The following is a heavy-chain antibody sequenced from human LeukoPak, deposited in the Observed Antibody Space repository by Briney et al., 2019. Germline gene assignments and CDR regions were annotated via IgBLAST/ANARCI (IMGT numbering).Heavy chain of an antibody. CDR1: GFAFSSYA. Sequence: GGSLRLSCAASGFAFSSYAMSWVRQAPGKGLGWVSAISGSGGSTYYADSVKGRFTISRDNSKNTLYLQMNSLRAEDTAVYYCAKVPAYSSSWYGPYYFDYWGQGTLVTVSS. V-gene: IGHV3-23*01. CDR3: AKVPAYSSSWYGPYYFDY. D-gene: IGHD6-13*01. CDR2: ISGSGGST. J-gene: IGHJ4*02.